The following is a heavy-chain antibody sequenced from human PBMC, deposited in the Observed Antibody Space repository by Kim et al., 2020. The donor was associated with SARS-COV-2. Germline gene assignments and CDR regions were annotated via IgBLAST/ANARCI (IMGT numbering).Heavy chain of an antibody. CDR3: ARGQNLLWFGELSEPDY. D-gene: IGHD3-10*01. J-gene: IGHJ4*02. Sequence: SETPSLTCAVYGGSFSGYYWSWIRQPPGKGLEWIGEINHSGSTNYNPSLKSRVTISVDTSKNQFSLKLSSVTAADTAVYYCARGQNLLWFGELSEPDYWGQGTLVTVSS. V-gene: IGHV4-34*01. CDR1: GGSFSGYY. CDR2: INHSGST.